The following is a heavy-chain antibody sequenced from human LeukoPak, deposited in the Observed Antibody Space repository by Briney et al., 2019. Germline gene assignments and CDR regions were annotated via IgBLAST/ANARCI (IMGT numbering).Heavy chain of an antibody. CDR3: AKDGLTPDTYYGSGRSWFDP. CDR2: ISYDGSNK. CDR1: GFTLSSYS. D-gene: IGHD3-10*01. J-gene: IGHJ5*02. V-gene: IGHV3-30*18. Sequence: GGSLGLSCAASGFTLSSYSMNWVRQAPGKGLEWVAVISYDGSNKYYADSVKGRFTISRDNSKNTLYLQMNSLRAEDTAVYYCAKDGLTPDTYYGSGRSWFDPWGQGTLVTVSS.